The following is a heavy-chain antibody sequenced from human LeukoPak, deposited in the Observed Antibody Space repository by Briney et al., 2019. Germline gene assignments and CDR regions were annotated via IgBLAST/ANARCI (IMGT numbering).Heavy chain of an antibody. CDR3: ARDGPSTVIFDY. CDR1: GYTFTGCY. CDR2: IDPNSGGT. V-gene: IGHV1-2*02. Sequence: ASVKVSCKASGYTFTGCYMHWVRQAPGQGLEWMGWIDPNSGGTNYAQQFQGRVTMTRETSISTAYMELSRLRSDDTAVYYCARDGPSTVIFDYWGQGTLVTVSS. D-gene: IGHD4-17*01. J-gene: IGHJ4*02.